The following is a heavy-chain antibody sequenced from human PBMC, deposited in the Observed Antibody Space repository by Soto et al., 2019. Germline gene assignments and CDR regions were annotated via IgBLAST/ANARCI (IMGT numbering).Heavy chain of an antibody. J-gene: IGHJ6*02. V-gene: IGHV1-8*01. Sequence: QVQLVQSGAEVKKPGASVKVSCKASGYTFSTYDINWVRQATGQGLEWMGWMNPNSGNTGYAQKFQGRVTMTRNTSISTAYMELSSLRSEDTAVYYCATPGEAATSHYYFFVIDVWGQGTTVTVSS. CDR3: ATPGEAATSHYYFFVIDV. CDR1: GYTFSTYD. CDR2: MNPNSGNT. D-gene: IGHD6-25*01.